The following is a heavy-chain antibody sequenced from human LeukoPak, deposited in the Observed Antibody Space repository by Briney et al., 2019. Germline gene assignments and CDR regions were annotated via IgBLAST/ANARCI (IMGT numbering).Heavy chain of an antibody. J-gene: IGHJ4*02. Sequence: GGSLRLSSASSGFTFSTYAVNWVRQAPGKGLEWVSAISSSGGTTYYADSVRGRFSISRDNSKNTLYLRMNSLRAEDTAIYYCAKDRNAWPTNFDSWGQGTLVTASA. CDR2: ISSSGGTT. CDR3: AKDRNAWPTNFDS. D-gene: IGHD5-24*01. V-gene: IGHV3-23*01. CDR1: GFTFSTYA.